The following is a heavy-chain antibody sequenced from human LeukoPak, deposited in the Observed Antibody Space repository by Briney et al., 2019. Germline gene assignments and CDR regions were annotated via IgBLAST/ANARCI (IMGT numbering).Heavy chain of an antibody. CDR3: ARGRDTPGYYYYYMDV. CDR1: GYSISSGYY. Sequence: SETLSLTCAVSGYSISSGYYWGWIRQPPGKGLEWIGSIYHSGSTYYNPSLKSRVTISVDTSKNQFSLKLSSVTAADTAVYYCARGRDTPGYYYYYMDVWGKGTTVTVSS. D-gene: IGHD1-14*01. CDR2: IYHSGST. J-gene: IGHJ6*03. V-gene: IGHV4-38-2*01.